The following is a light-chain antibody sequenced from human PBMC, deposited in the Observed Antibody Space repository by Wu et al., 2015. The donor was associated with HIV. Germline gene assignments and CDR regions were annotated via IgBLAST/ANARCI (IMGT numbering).Light chain of an antibody. CDR2: AAS. V-gene: IGKV1-39*01. CDR3: QQSYSILT. CDR1: QSISNY. Sequence: DIQMTQSPSSLSTSVGDRVTITCRASQSISNYLNWYQQKPGKAPKLLIYAASSLQSGVPSRFRGSGSGTDFTLTINSLQPEDFATYYCQQSYSILTFGGGTKVEIK. J-gene: IGKJ4*01.